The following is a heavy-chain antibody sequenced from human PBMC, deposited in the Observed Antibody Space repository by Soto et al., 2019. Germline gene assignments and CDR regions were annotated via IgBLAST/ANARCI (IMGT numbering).Heavy chain of an antibody. D-gene: IGHD1-1*01. V-gene: IGHV3-23*01. J-gene: IGHJ4*02. CDR1: GFTFNTYA. CDR3: ARNTIPHPHY. Sequence: GGSLRLSCAASGFTFNTYAMTWVRQAPGEGLQWVSAISSSGDNTFYADFVKGRFTISRDNSKSTLYLQMNRLTAEDTAVYYCARNTIPHPHYWGLGTLVTVSS. CDR2: ISSSGDNT.